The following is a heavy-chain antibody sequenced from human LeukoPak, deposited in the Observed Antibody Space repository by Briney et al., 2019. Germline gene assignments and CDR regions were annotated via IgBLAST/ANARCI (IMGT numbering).Heavy chain of an antibody. CDR3: ARVRSYYDSSGYYSGGAFDI. V-gene: IGHV4-34*01. Sequence: SETLSLTCAVYGGSFSGYYWSWIRQPPGKGLEWIGEINHSGSTNYNPSLKSRVTISVDKSKNQFSLKLSSVTAADTAVYYCARVRSYYDSSGYYSGGAFDIWGQGTMVTVSS. J-gene: IGHJ3*02. CDR1: GGSFSGYY. D-gene: IGHD3-22*01. CDR2: INHSGST.